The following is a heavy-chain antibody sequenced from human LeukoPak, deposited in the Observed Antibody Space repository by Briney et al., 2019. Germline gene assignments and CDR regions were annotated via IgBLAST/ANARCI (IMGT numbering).Heavy chain of an antibody. J-gene: IGHJ4*02. D-gene: IGHD2-2*02. V-gene: IGHV3-21*01. Sequence: GEYVPPSCLLSGFSFSSSSMNLVRPAPGKGLACDLSISSSSSYIYYAASVKGRFTISRDNAKNSLYLQMTSLRAEDTAVYYCARDRGCSSTSCYSYWGQGTLVTVSS. CDR3: ARDRGCSSTSCYSY. CDR2: ISSSSSYI. CDR1: GFSFSSSS.